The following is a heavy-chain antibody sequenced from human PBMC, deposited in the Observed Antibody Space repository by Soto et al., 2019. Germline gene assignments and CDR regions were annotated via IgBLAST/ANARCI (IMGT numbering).Heavy chain of an antibody. CDR3: ARGPCSSTSCYIDY. D-gene: IGHD2-2*02. CDR2: IYYSGST. V-gene: IGHV4-30-4*01. CDR1: GGSNSSGDYY. J-gene: IGHJ4*02. Sequence: PSETLSLTCTVSGGSNSSGDYYWSWIRQPPGKGLEWIGYIYYSGSTYYNPSLKSRVTISVDTSKNQFSLKLSSVTAADTAVYYCARGPCSSTSCYIDYWGQGTLVTVSS.